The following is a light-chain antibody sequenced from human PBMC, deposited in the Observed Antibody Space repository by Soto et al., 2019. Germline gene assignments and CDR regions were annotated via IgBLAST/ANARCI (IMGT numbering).Light chain of an antibody. CDR3: QQANNFPYT. J-gene: IGKJ5*01. V-gene: IGKV1-12*01. CDR1: QVINSW. CDR2: AAS. Sequence: DIQMTQSPSSVSASVGDRVTITCRASQVINSWLAWFQQKPGTAPKLLIYAASSLQSGVPSRFSGSGSGTDFTLTISSLQPEDFATYFCQQANNFPYTFGRGTRLEIK.